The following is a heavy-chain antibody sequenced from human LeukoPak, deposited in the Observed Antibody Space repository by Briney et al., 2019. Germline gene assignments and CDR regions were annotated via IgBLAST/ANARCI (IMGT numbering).Heavy chain of an antibody. J-gene: IGHJ4*02. D-gene: IGHD2-2*01. CDR2: ISGYNGNT. V-gene: IGHV1-18*01. CDR3: ARGGAYCSSTSCYFDY. CDR1: GYTFTSYG. Sequence: APVKVSCKASGYTFTSYGISWVRQAPGQGLEWMGWISGYNGNTNYAQKFQGRVTITADESTSTAYMELSSLRSEDTAVYYCARGGAYCSSTSCYFDYWGQGTLVTVSS.